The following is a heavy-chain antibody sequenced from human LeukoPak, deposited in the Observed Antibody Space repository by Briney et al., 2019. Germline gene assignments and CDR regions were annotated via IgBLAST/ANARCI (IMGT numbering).Heavy chain of an antibody. Sequence: PSETLSLTCTVSGGSISSSSYYWGWIRQPPGKGLEWIGSIYYSGSTYYNPSLKGRVTISVDTSKNQFSLKLSSVTAADTAVYYCARFKRGYSYGGPGAFDYWGQGTLVTVSS. V-gene: IGHV4-39*07. J-gene: IGHJ4*02. CDR1: GGSISSSSYY. D-gene: IGHD5-18*01. CDR2: IYYSGST. CDR3: ARFKRGYSYGGPGAFDY.